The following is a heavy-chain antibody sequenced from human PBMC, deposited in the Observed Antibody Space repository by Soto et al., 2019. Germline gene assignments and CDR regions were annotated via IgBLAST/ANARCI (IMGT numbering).Heavy chain of an antibody. CDR1: GYTFTSYY. Sequence: GASVKVSCKASGYTFTSYYMHWVRQAPGQGLEWMGIINPSGGSTSYAQKFQGRVTMTRDTSTSTVYMELSSLRSEDTAVYYCARDPLHYYDSSADGTQFDYWGQGTLVTVSS. CDR2: INPSGGST. CDR3: ARDPLHYYDSSADGTQFDY. V-gene: IGHV1-46*01. D-gene: IGHD3-22*01. J-gene: IGHJ4*02.